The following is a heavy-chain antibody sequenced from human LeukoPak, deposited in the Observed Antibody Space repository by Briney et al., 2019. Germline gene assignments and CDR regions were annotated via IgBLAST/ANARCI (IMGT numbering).Heavy chain of an antibody. CDR3: ARVPSFYYDFWSGYVGGFDY. CDR1: GGTFSSYG. V-gene: IGHV1-69*05. Sequence: SVKVSCKASGGTFSSYGISWVRQAPGQGLEWMGGIIPVFGTADYAQKFQGRVTMTRNTSISTAYMELSSLRSEDTAVYYCARVPSFYYDFWSGYVGGFDYWGQGTLVTVSS. D-gene: IGHD3-3*01. J-gene: IGHJ4*02. CDR2: IIPVFGTA.